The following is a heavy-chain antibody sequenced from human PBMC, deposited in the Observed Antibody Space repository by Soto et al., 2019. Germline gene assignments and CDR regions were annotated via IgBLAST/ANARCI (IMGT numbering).Heavy chain of an antibody. V-gene: IGHV4-31*03. CDR1: GGSISSGGYY. J-gene: IGHJ5*02. CDR3: ARDPSYLVGATTSWFDP. Sequence: PSETLSLTCTVSGGSISSGGYYWSWIRQHPGKGLEWIGYIYYSGSTYYNPSLKSRVTISVDTSKNQFSLKLSSVTAADTAVYYCARDPSYLVGATTSWFDPWGQGTLVTVSS. D-gene: IGHD1-26*01. CDR2: IYYSGST.